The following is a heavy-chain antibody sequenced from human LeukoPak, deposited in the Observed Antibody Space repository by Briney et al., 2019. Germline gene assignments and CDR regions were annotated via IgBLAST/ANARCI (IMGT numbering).Heavy chain of an antibody. CDR1: GFTFSSYN. J-gene: IGHJ4*02. V-gene: IGHV3-48*04. CDR2: ISSSSTI. Sequence: GGSLRLSCAASGFTFSSYNMNWVRQAPGKGLEWVSYISSSSTIYYADSVKGRFTISRDNAKSSLYLQMDSLRAKDTAVYYCAREKYRYSYGFDFWGQGTLVTVSS. CDR3: AREKYRYSYGFDF. D-gene: IGHD5-18*01.